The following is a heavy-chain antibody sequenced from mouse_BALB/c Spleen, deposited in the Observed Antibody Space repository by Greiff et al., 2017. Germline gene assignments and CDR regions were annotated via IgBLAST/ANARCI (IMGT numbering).Heavy chain of an antibody. D-gene: IGHD2-4*01. V-gene: IGHV1-7*01. CDR1: GYTFTSYW. CDR3: ARSTDYDYDGDRGFAY. CDR2: INPSTGYT. Sequence: QVQLKESGAELAKPGASVKMSCKASGYTFTSYWMHWVKQRPGQGLEWIGYINPSTGYTEYNQKFKDKATLTADKSSSTAYMQLSSLTSEDSAVYYCARSTDYDYDGDRGFAYWGQGTLVTVSA. J-gene: IGHJ3*01.